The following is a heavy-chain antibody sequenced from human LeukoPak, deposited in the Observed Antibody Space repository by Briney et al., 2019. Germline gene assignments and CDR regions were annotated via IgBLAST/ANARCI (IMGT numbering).Heavy chain of an antibody. CDR3: ARGGEMATKVLYYYYYYMDV. J-gene: IGHJ6*03. Sequence: ASLKVSCKASGYTFTSYDINWVRQATGQGLEWMGWMNPNSGNTGYAQKFQGRVTITRNTSISTAYMELSSLRSEDTAVYYCARGGEMATKVLYYYYYYMDVWGKGTTVTVSS. V-gene: IGHV1-8*03. CDR1: GYTFTSYD. D-gene: IGHD5-24*01. CDR2: MNPNSGNT.